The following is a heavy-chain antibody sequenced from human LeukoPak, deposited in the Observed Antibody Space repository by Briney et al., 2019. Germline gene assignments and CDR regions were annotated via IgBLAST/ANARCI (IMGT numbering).Heavy chain of an antibody. CDR1: GFTFSSYG. Sequence: GGSLRLSCAASGFTFSSYGMHWVRQAPGKGLEWVAFIRYDGSNKYYADSVKGRFTISRDNSKNTLYLQMNSLRAEDTAVYYWAKGGGSGYYWFHYYYMDVWGKGTTVTISS. J-gene: IGHJ6*03. CDR2: IRYDGSNK. D-gene: IGHD3-22*01. V-gene: IGHV3-30*02. CDR3: AKGGGSGYYWFHYYYMDV.